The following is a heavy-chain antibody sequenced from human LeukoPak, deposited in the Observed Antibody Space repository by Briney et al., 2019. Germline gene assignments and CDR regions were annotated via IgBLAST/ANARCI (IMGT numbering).Heavy chain of an antibody. CDR1: GASFSGSY. CDR2: INHTGST. CDR3: AANSADYNTLGSSYKV. Sequence: PSETLSLTCAVYGASFSGSYWTWIRQPPGKGLEWIGEINHTGSTNYNPSLKSRVTMSVDTSKNQFSLKLNSVTAADTAVFYCAANSADYNTLGSSYKVWGQGTLVTVSS. D-gene: IGHD3-10*01. J-gene: IGHJ4*02. V-gene: IGHV4-34*01.